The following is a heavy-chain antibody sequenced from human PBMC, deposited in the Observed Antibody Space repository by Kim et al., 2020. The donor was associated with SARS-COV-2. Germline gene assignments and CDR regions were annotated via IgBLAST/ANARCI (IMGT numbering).Heavy chain of an antibody. CDR2: INPSGGST. V-gene: IGHV1-46*01. CDR3: ARDRRGFIAAAGTPFNWFDP. J-gene: IGHJ5*02. D-gene: IGHD6-13*01. Sequence: ASVKVSCKASGYTFTSYYMHWVRQAPGQGLEWMGIINPSGGSTSYAQKFQGRVTMTRDTSTSTVYMELSSLRSEDTAVYYCARDRRGFIAAAGTPFNWFDPWGQGTLVTVSS. CDR1: GYTFTSYY.